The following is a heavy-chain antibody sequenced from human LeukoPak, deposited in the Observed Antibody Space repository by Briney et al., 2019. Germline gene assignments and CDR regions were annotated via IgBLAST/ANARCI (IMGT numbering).Heavy chain of an antibody. D-gene: IGHD3-9*01. J-gene: IGHJ4*02. CDR3: ARTYYDTLRGSRGDY. V-gene: IGHV1-2*06. CDR1: GYTFAAYN. CDR2: IHPNSGDT. Sequence: ASVTVSCKASGYTFAAYNIHWVRQAPGQGLEWMGRIHPNSGDTNYAQNFEGRVTMTRDTSISTAYMELTRLRSDDTAMYYCARTYYDTLRGSRGDYWGQGTLVTVSS.